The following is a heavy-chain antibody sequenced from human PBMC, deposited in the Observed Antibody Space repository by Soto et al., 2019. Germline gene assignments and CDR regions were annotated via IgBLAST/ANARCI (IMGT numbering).Heavy chain of an antibody. CDR1: GGSISSSSYY. CDR2: IYYSGST. V-gene: IGHV4-39*01. Sequence: SETLSLTCTVSGGSISSSSYYWGWIRQPPGKGLEWIGSIYYSGSTYYNPSLKSRVTISVDTSKNQFSLKLSSVTAADTAVYYCASRGMGTVTTELGWYFDLWGRGTLVTVSS. D-gene: IGHD4-17*01. CDR3: ASRGMGTVTTELGWYFDL. J-gene: IGHJ2*01.